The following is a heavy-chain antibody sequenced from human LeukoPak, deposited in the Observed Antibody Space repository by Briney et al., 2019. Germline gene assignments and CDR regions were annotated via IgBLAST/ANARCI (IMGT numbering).Heavy chain of an antibody. D-gene: IGHD2-21*02. Sequence: SETLSLTCAVSGGSISSSNWWSWVRQPPGKGLEWIGEIYHSGSTNYNPSLKSRVTISVDKSKNQFSLKLSSVTAADTAVYYCARGGTNLISGGDYILGYYYGMDVWGQGTTVTVSS. CDR1: GGSISSSNW. V-gene: IGHV4-4*02. CDR2: IYHSGST. J-gene: IGHJ6*02. CDR3: ARGGTNLISGGDYILGYYYGMDV.